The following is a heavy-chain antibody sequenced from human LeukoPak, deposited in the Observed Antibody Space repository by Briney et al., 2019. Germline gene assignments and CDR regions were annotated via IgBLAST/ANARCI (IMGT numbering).Heavy chain of an antibody. CDR2: IKQDGSEK. V-gene: IGHV3-7*01. J-gene: IGHJ4*02. CDR1: GFTFSSYW. CDR3: ARDPMTGDY. Sequence: EGSLRLSCAASGFTFSSYWISWVRQAPGKGLEWVANIKQDGSEKYYVDSVKGRFTISRDNAKNSLYLQMNSLRAEDTAVYYCARDPMTGDYWGQGTLVTVSS.